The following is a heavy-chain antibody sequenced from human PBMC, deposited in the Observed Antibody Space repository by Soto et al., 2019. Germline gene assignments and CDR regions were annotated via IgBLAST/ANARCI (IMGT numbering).Heavy chain of an antibody. V-gene: IGHV3-23*01. CDR2: ISGSGGST. Sequence: GGSLRLSCSASGFTFSSYAMSWVRQAPGKGLEWVSAISGSGGSTYYADSVKGRFTISRDNSKNTLYLQMNSLRAEDTAVYYCAKGGIYGDYESYWGQGTLVTVSS. CDR1: GFTFSSYA. CDR3: AKGGIYGDYESY. D-gene: IGHD4-17*01. J-gene: IGHJ4*02.